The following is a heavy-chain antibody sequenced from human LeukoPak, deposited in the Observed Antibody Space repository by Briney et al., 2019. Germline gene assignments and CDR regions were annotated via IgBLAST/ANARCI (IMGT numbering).Heavy chain of an antibody. CDR2: IKQDGSEK. D-gene: IGHD5-12*01. CDR3: ARGYTSYLRYFKY. Sequence: GGSLRLSCAASGFTFNMYYMTWVRQAPGKGLEWVATIKQDGSEKSYVDSVKGRFNISRDNAKNSLYLQMNSLRAEDTAVYYCARGYTSYLRYFKYWGQGALVTVFS. CDR1: GFTFNMYY. J-gene: IGHJ4*02. V-gene: IGHV3-7*01.